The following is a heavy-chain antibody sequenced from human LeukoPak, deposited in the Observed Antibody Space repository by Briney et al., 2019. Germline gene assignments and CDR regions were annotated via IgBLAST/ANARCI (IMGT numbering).Heavy chain of an antibody. Sequence: PSETLSLTCTVSGYSISSGYYWGWIRQPPGKGLEWIGSIYHSGSTYYNPSLKSRVTISVDTSKNQFSLKLSSVTAADTAVYYCARGQPDQDYWGQGTLVTVSS. CDR1: GYSISSGYY. D-gene: IGHD1-14*01. CDR3: ARGQPDQDY. CDR2: IYHSGST. V-gene: IGHV4-38-2*02. J-gene: IGHJ4*02.